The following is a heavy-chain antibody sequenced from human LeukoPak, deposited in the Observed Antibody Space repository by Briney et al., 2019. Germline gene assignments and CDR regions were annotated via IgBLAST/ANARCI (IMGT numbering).Heavy chain of an antibody. Sequence: SETLSLTCTVSGVSISSSSYYWGWLRQPPGKGLEWIGSIYYSGTTYYNPSLDSRATISVDTTKYLFPLKLSSVTAAKTAVYYGARLCITRGRGARSDWFDPWGQGTLVTVSS. J-gene: IGHJ5*02. CDR1: GVSISSSSYY. V-gene: IGHV4-39*01. CDR3: ARLCITRGRGARSDWFDP. D-gene: IGHD3-10*01. CDR2: IYYSGTT.